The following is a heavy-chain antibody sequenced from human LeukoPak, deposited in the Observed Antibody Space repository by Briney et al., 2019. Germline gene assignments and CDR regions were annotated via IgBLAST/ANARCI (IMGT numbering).Heavy chain of an antibody. CDR3: ARGSGRRYDILTPFDY. D-gene: IGHD3-9*01. CDR1: GYTFTSYG. J-gene: IGHJ4*02. Sequence: ASVTVSCMASGYTFTSYGISWLRQAPGQGLEWMGWISAYNGNTSYAQKLQGRVTMTTDTSTSTAYMELRSLRSDDTAVYYCARGSGRRYDILTPFDYWGQGTLVTVSS. CDR2: ISAYNGNT. V-gene: IGHV1-18*01.